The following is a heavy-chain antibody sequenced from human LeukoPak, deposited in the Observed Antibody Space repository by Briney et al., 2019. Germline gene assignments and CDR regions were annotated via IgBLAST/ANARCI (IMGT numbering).Heavy chain of an antibody. J-gene: IGHJ4*02. CDR3: ARGGYDSGSSHGDY. V-gene: IGHV1-69*04. D-gene: IGHD3-10*01. CDR1: GGTFSSYA. Sequence: SVKVSCKASGGTFSSYAISWVRQAPGQGLEWMGRIIPILGIANYAQKFQGRVTITADKSTSTAYMELSSLRSEDTAVYYCARGGYDSGSSHGDYWGQGTLVTVSS. CDR2: IIPILGIA.